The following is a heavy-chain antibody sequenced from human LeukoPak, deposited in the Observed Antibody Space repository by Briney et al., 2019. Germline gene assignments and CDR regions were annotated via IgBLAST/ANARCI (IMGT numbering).Heavy chain of an antibody. V-gene: IGHV3-30*04. J-gene: IGHJ6*02. Sequence: GGSLRLSCAASGFTFSSYAMHWVRQAPGKGLEWVAVISYDGSIKYYADSVKGRFTISRDNSKNTLFLQMNGLRVEDTAVYYCAKDVHRGSYYYYGMDVWGQGTTVTVSS. D-gene: IGHD1-26*01. CDR2: ISYDGSIK. CDR1: GFTFSSYA. CDR3: AKDVHRGSYYYYGMDV.